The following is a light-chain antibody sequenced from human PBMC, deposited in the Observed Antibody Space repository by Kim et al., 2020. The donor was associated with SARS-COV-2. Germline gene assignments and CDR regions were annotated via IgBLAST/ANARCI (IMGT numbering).Light chain of an antibody. V-gene: IGKV3-15*01. CDR1: QSISSD. CDR3: QQYKKWPPLT. Sequence: IVMTQSPATLSVSPGERATLSRRASQSISSDLAWYQQKPGQAPRLLIYGASTRATGIPARFSGSGSGTEFSLTISSLQSEDFAIYYCQQYKKWPPLTFGQGTKLEI. CDR2: GAS. J-gene: IGKJ2*01.